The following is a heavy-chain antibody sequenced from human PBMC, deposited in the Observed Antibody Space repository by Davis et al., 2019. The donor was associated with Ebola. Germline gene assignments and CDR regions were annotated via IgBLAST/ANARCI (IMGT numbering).Heavy chain of an antibody. J-gene: IGHJ4*02. V-gene: IGHV3-48*03. CDR2: ISSSGSTI. Sequence: PGGSLRLSCAASGFTFSIYAVTWVRQAPGKGLEWVSYISSSGSTIYYADSVKGRFTISRDNAKNSLYLQMNSLRAEDTAVYYCAREAEEDLLGSIIMVDYFDCWGRGTLVTVSS. CDR3: AREAEEDLLGSIIMVDYFDC. CDR1: GFTFSIYA. D-gene: IGHD3-10*01.